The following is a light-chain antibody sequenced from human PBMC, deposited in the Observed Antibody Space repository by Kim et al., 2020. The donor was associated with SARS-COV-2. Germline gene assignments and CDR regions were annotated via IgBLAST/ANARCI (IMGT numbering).Light chain of an antibody. V-gene: IGLV2-8*01. CDR2: EVN. J-gene: IGLJ2*01. Sequence: GQSVASSCTGTSSDVGGYNYVSWYQQHLGKAPKLMIYEVNKRPSGVPDRFSGPKSGNTASLTVSGLQAEDEADYYCSSYAGTNSLLFGGGTQLTVL. CDR1: SSDVGGYNY. CDR3: SSYAGTNSLL.